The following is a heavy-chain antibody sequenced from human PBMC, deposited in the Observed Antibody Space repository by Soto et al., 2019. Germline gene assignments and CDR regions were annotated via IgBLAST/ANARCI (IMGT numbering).Heavy chain of an antibody. V-gene: IGHV3-30-3*01. Sequence: XVQLXXSXXXXXXXXXSXXLSXAXXGFTFSSXAMHWVRQAPXXXLEWVAVISYDGSNKYYADSVKGRFTISRDNSKNTLYLQMNSLRAEDTAVYYCARPLWRDDYNWGYFDLWGRGTLVTVSS. CDR3: ARPLWRDDYNWGYFDL. CDR1: GFTFSSXA. CDR2: ISYDGSNK. J-gene: IGHJ2*01. D-gene: IGHD4-4*01.